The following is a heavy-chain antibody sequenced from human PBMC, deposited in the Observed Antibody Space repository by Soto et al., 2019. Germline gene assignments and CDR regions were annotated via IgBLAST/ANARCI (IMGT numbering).Heavy chain of an antibody. CDR1: GGSISSYY. CDR2: IYYSGST. CDR3: GRRGPQLAFDY. J-gene: IGHJ4*02. V-gene: IGHV4-59*08. D-gene: IGHD6-13*01. Sequence: QMQLQESGPGLVKPSETLSLTCTVSGGSISSYYWSWIRQSPGKGLEWIGYIYYSGSTNYNPSLKSRVTISVDTSKNQFSLKLNSVTAADTAVYYCGRRGPQLAFDYWGQGTLVTVSS.